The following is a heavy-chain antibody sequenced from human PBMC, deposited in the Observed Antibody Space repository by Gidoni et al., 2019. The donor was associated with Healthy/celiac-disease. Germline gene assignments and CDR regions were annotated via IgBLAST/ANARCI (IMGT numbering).Heavy chain of an antibody. Sequence: EVQLLESGGGLVQPGGSLRLPCAASGFTFSSYAMSRVRQAPGQGLEWVSAISGSGGSTYYADSVKGRFTISRDNSKNTLYLQMNSLRAEDTAVYYCANLYYGDVNWFDPWGQGTLVTVSS. V-gene: IGHV3-23*01. J-gene: IGHJ5*02. CDR3: ANLYYGDVNWFDP. D-gene: IGHD4-17*01. CDR1: GFTFSSYA. CDR2: ISGSGGST.